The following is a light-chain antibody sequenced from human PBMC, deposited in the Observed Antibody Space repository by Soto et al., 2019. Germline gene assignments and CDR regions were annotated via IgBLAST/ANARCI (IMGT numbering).Light chain of an antibody. CDR3: QQYNNWPWT. J-gene: IGKJ1*01. CDR2: DAS. V-gene: IGKV3-15*01. CDR1: QSVRSK. Sequence: EIVLTQSPATLSSSPGERVTLSCRASQSVRSKLVWYQRKPGQSPRLLISDASTRATGMPGRFSGSGSGTEFTLTISSLQSEDFAIYYCQQYNNWPWTFGQGTKVDIK.